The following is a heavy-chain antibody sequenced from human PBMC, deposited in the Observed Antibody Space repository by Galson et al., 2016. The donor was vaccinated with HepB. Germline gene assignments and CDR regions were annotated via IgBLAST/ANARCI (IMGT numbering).Heavy chain of an antibody. Sequence: SPRLSCADPGFTFSTSGMRWVRPAPGKGLESVAHISYDGSNEFYVDSVKGRFTISRDNSKNTLYLQMNSLRAEDTAVYYCARDGDVDTAIVTPELDYWGQGTLVTVSS. J-gene: IGHJ4*02. CDR3: ARDGDVDTAIVTPELDY. CDR2: ISYDGSNE. V-gene: IGHV3-30*03. CDR1: GFTFSTSG. D-gene: IGHD5-18*01.